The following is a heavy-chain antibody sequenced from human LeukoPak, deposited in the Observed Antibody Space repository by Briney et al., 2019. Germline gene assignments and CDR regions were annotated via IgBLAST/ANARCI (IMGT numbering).Heavy chain of an antibody. CDR1: GFAFSDFW. D-gene: IGHD6-13*01. CDR2: IKQDGTEK. Sequence: GGSLRLSCAASGFAFSDFWMTWVRQGPGKGLEWVANIKQDGTEKYYVDSVRGRFTISRDNAKNSLYLQMNSLRAEDTAVYYCAKDRYPGIATAGNFWDYWGQGTLVTVSS. J-gene: IGHJ4*02. CDR3: AKDRYPGIATAGNFWDY. V-gene: IGHV3-7*01.